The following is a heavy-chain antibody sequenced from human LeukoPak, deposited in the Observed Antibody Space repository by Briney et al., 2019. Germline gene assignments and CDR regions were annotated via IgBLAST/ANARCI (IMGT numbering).Heavy chain of an antibody. Sequence: ASVKVSCKASGYTFTSYDFNWVRQATGQWPEWMGWMSPNSGDTGYAQKFQDRVTMTRNTSISTAYMELSSLRSDDTAVYHCARGPPNWGYDYWGPGTLVTVSS. V-gene: IGHV1-8*01. D-gene: IGHD7-27*01. CDR1: GYTFTSYD. CDR2: MSPNSGDT. J-gene: IGHJ4*02. CDR3: ARGPPNWGYDY.